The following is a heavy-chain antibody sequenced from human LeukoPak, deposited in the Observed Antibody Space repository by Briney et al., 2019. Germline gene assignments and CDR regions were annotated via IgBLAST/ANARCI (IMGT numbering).Heavy chain of an antibody. D-gene: IGHD6-25*01. J-gene: IGHJ3*02. CDR3: SAALAHDAVDI. CDR1: GFTFNNAW. CDR2: IKSKADGGIT. V-gene: IGHV3-15*01. Sequence: PGGSLRLSCAASGFTFNNAWMNWVRQAPGKGLEWVGRIKSKADGGITDYAAPVKGRFTISRDDSKNTLYLQMNSPKTEDTAVYYCSAALAHDAVDIWGQGTMVTVSS.